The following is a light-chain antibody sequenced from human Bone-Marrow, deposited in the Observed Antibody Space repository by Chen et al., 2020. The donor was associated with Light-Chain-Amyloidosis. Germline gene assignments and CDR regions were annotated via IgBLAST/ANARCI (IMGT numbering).Light chain of an antibody. Sequence: QSARTQPAPASGSPGPATTISCTGTSSDVGDDNHVSWYQHHPDKAPKLMIYEVTNRPSWVPDPFSSSKSNTTASMTISGLQTEDEDDYFCSYYTITNTLVFGSGTRVTVL. J-gene: IGLJ1*01. CDR2: EVT. CDR3: SYYTITNTLV. V-gene: IGLV2-14*01. CDR1: SSDVGDDNH.